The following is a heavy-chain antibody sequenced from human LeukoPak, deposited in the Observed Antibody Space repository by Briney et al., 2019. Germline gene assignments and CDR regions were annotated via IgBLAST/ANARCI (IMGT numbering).Heavy chain of an antibody. J-gene: IGHJ4*02. CDR1: GGSISSYY. CDR2: IYYSGST. Sequence: SETLSLTCTVSGGSISSYYWSWIRQPPGKGLEWIGYIYYSGSTNYNPSLKSRVTISVDTSKNQFSLKLSSVTAADTAVYYCARAQYYYDSSGYYPHYFDYWGQGTLVTVSS. D-gene: IGHD3-22*01. CDR3: ARAQYYYDSSGYYPHYFDY. V-gene: IGHV4-59*01.